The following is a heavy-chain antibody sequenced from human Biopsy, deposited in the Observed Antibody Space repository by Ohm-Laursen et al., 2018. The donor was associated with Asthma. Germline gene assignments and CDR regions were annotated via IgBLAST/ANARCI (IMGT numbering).Heavy chain of an antibody. CDR3: ARDAWELQKPYAYYFDY. J-gene: IGHJ4*02. V-gene: IGHV3-33*08. CDR2: IWYDGSNK. CDR1: GTHFGSYN. D-gene: IGHD1-26*01. Sequence: LSLTCAASGTHFGSYNMHWARQAPGKGPEWVAVIWYDGSNKYYADSVKGRFTISRDNSKNTLYLQMNSLRAEDTAVYYCARDAWELQKPYAYYFDYWGQGTLVTVSS.